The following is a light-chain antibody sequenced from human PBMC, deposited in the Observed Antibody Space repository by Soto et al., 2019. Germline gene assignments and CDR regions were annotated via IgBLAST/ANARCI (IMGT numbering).Light chain of an antibody. J-gene: IGLJ3*02. CDR1: SSDVGGYNY. CDR2: EVS. V-gene: IGLV2-14*01. Sequence: QSALTQPASVSGSPGQSITISCTGTSSDVGGYNYVSWYQQHPGKAPKLMIYEVSNRPSGVSKRFSGSKSGNTASLTISGRQAEDEAEYYCSSYTSSSTLDVFGGGTKLTVL. CDR3: SSYTSSSTLDV.